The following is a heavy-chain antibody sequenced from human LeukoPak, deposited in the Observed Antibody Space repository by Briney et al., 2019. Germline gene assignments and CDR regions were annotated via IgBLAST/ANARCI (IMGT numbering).Heavy chain of an antibody. J-gene: IGHJ4*02. Sequence: SETLSLTCTVSGGSISSYYWSWIRQPPGKGLEWIGYIYYSGSTNYNPSLKSRVTISVDTSKNQFSLKLSSVTAADTAVYYCARVSSGPTGFDYWGQGTLVTVSS. V-gene: IGHV4-59*12. D-gene: IGHD6-19*01. CDR3: ARVSSGPTGFDY. CDR1: GGSISSYY. CDR2: IYYSGST.